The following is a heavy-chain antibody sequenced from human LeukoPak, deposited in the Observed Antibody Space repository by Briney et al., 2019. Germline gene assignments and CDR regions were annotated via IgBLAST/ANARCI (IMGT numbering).Heavy chain of an antibody. J-gene: IGHJ3*01. V-gene: IGHV1-46*01. D-gene: IGHD2-15*01. CDR3: ARDPGELGYCSGGSCYGDY. CDR1: GYTFTSYY. CDR2: INPSGGST. Sequence: ASVTVSCKASGYTFTSYYMHWVRQAPGQGLEWMGIINPSGGSTSYAQKFQGRVTMTRDTSTSTVYMELSSLRSEDTAVYYCARDPGELGYCSGGSCYGDYWGQGTVVTVSS.